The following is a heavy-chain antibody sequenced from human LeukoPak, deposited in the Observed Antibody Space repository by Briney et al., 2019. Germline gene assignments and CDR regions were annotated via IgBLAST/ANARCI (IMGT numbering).Heavy chain of an antibody. J-gene: IGHJ5*02. V-gene: IGHV4-34*01. CDR2: INHSGST. CDR3: ARGLKKDIVVVQRYCSSTSCRRGLRNWFDP. Sequence: PSETLSLTCAVYGGSFSGYYWSWLRQPPGKGLEWIGEINHSGSTNYNPSLTSRVTISVDTTKNQFSLKLSSVTAADTAVYYCARGLKKDIVVVQRYCSSTSCRRGLRNWFDPGGQGTLVTVSS. CDR1: GGSFSGYY. D-gene: IGHD2-2*01.